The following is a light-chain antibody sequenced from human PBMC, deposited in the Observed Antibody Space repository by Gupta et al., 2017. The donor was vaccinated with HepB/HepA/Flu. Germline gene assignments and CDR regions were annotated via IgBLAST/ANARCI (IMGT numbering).Light chain of an antibody. Sequence: DIVMTQSPASLAVSLGERATINCKSSQSVLYSSNNKNYLAWYQQKPGQPPKLLIYWASTRESGVPDRFSGSGSGTDFTLTISSLQAEDVAVYYCQQDYSTPVSFGGGTKVEIK. J-gene: IGKJ4*01. CDR1: QSVLYSSNNKNY. V-gene: IGKV4-1*01. CDR2: WAS. CDR3: QQDYSTPVS.